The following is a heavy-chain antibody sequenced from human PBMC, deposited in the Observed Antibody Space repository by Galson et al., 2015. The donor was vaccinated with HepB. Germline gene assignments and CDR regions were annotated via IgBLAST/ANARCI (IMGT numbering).Heavy chain of an antibody. CDR3: AKVDCSGGSCYASYYYYMDV. J-gene: IGHJ6*03. CDR1: GFTFSSYA. CDR2: ISGSGGST. V-gene: IGHV3-23*01. D-gene: IGHD2-15*01. Sequence: SLRLSCAASGFTFSSYAMSWVRQAPGKGLEWVSAISGSGGSTYYADSVKGRFTISRDNSKNTLYLQMNSLRAEDTAVYYCAKVDCSGGSCYASYYYYMDVWGKGTTVTVSS.